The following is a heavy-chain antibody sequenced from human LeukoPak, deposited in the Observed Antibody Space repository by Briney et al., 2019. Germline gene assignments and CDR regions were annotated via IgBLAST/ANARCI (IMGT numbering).Heavy chain of an antibody. V-gene: IGHV4-39*01. CDR3: ARLRGYSYGYGDY. Sequence: SETLSLTCTVSGGSISSSSYYWGWIRQPPGKGLEWIGSIYYSGSTYYNPSLKSRVTISVGTSKNQFSLKLSSVTAADTAVYYCARLRGYSYGYGDYWGQGTLVTVSS. J-gene: IGHJ4*02. CDR2: IYYSGST. D-gene: IGHD5-18*01. CDR1: GGSISSSSYY.